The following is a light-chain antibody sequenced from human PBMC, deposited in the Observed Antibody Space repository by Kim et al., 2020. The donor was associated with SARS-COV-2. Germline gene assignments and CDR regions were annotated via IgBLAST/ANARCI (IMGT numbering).Light chain of an antibody. CDR2: GIS. CDR3: QQYGTSRGA. V-gene: IGKV3-20*01. J-gene: IGKJ2*01. CDR1: TTINRNY. Sequence: PPGERATLSCSARTTINRNYLAWYQHMPGQSPRLLIYGISIRATDIPDRFSGSGSGTDFTLTISRLQPEDFAVYYCQQYGTSRGAFGQGTKLEI.